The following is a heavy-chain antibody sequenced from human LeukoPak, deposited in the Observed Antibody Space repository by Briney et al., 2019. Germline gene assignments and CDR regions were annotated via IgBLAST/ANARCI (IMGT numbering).Heavy chain of an antibody. V-gene: IGHV1-18*01. J-gene: IGHJ4*02. Sequence: GASVKVSCKASGYTFTSYDINWMRQAPGQGLEWMGSISAYNGNTDYAQKFQGRVTMTTDTSTSTAYMDLRSLRSDDTAVYYCARVSRYFEWLPEYYFDYWGQGTLVTVSS. CDR1: GYTFTSYD. CDR2: ISAYNGNT. D-gene: IGHD3-9*01. CDR3: ARVSRYFEWLPEYYFDY.